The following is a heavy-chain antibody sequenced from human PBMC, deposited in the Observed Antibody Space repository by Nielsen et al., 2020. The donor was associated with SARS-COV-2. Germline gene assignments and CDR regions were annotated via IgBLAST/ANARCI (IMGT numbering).Heavy chain of an antibody. CDR2: INSDGSST. CDR3: ARVDYDFWSGYFYGMDV. D-gene: IGHD3-3*01. V-gene: IGHV3-74*01. J-gene: IGHJ6*02. Sequence: WIRQPPGKELVWVSRINSDGSSTSYADSVKGRFTISRDNAKNTLYLQMNSLRAEDTAVYYCARVDYDFWSGYFYGMDVWGQGTTVTVSS.